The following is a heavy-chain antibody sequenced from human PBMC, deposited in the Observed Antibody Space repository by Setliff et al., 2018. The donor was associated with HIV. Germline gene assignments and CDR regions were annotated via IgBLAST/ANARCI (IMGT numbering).Heavy chain of an antibody. CDR3: ARAGSGSYYNAPHY. J-gene: IGHJ4*02. CDR2: IHPVDSDT. V-gene: IGHV5-51*01. CDR1: GYSFTSNW. D-gene: IGHD3-10*01. Sequence: PGESLKISCKGSGYSFTSNWIGWVRQMPGKGLEWMGIIHPVDSDTRYSPSFQGQVTISADKSISTAYLQWSTLKASDTAMYYCARAGSGSYYNAPHYWGQGTLVTVSS.